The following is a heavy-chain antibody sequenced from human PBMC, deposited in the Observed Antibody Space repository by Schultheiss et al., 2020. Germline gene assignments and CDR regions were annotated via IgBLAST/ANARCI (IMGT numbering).Heavy chain of an antibody. J-gene: IGHJ5*02. V-gene: IGHV2-5*02. D-gene: IGHD3-10*01. CDR3: ARILRITMVRGVRSYWFDP. Sequence: SGPTLVNPTQTLTLTCTFSGFSLSTSGVGVGWIRQPPGKALEWLALIYWDDDKRYSPSLKSRLTITKDTSKNQVVLTMTNMDPVDTATYYCARILRITMVRGVRSYWFDPWGQGTLVTVSS. CDR2: IYWDDDK. CDR1: GFSLSTSGVG.